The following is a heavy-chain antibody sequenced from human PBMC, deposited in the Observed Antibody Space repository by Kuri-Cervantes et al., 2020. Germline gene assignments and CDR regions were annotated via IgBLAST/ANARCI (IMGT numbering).Heavy chain of an antibody. Sequence: GESPKILCATSGFSFSTYAMNWVRQAPGKGLDWVSSINSDNTYIHYTNSVKGRFTISRDNAKNLVFLQVNSLRAEDTALYYCARDVGGDEAVDIWGQGTMVTVSS. CDR1: GFSFSTYA. V-gene: IGHV3-21*03. CDR3: ARDVGGDEAVDI. D-gene: IGHD3-16*01. J-gene: IGHJ3*02. CDR2: INSDNTYI.